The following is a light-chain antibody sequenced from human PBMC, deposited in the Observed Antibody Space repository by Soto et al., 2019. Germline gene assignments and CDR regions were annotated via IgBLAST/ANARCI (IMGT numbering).Light chain of an antibody. CDR1: SSNIGSNT. J-gene: IGLJ1*01. Sequence: QSVLTQPPSASGTPGQRVTISCSGSSSNIGSNTVNWYQQLPGTAPKLLIYSNNQRPSGVPDRFSGSKSGTSAPLAISGLQSEGEADYYCAAWDDSLNGYVFGTGTKVTVL. V-gene: IGLV1-44*01. CDR3: AAWDDSLNGYV. CDR2: SNN.